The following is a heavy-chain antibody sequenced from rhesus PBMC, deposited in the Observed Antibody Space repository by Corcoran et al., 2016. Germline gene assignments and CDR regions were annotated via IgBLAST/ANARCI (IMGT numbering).Heavy chain of an antibody. J-gene: IGHJ2*01. CDR3: ARFPFGLVDHWYFDL. V-gene: IGHV4-65*01. D-gene: IGHD3-3*01. CDR2: ISGSNGSP. Sequence: QVQLQESGPGLVKPSETLSLTCAVSGGSVSSSNWWICIGRPPGKGLEWIGYISGSNGSPHNNRSLNARFTSSTDTAKNQFSLKLSSGTAAGPAVEYCARFPFGLVDHWYFDLWGPGTPITSSS. CDR1: GGSVSSSNW.